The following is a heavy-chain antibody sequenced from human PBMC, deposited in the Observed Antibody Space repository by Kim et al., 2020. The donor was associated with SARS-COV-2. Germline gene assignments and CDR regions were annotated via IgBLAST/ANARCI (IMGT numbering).Heavy chain of an antibody. V-gene: IGHV6-1*01. CDR3: ARGVADYYGSGSYYNFDY. D-gene: IGHD3-10*01. J-gene: IGHJ4*02. Sequence: KSRITINPDTSKNQFSLQLNSVTPEDTAVYYCARGVADYYGSGSYYNFDYWGQGTLVTVSS.